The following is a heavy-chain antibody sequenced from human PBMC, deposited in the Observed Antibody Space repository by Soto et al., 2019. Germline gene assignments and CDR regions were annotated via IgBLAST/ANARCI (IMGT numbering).Heavy chain of an antibody. CDR3: AHRGPSGDLGY. CDR1: GFSLSTSGVG. J-gene: IGHJ4*02. CDR2: IYWDDDK. V-gene: IGHV2-5*02. Sequence: QITLKESGPTLVKPTQTLTLTCTFSGFSLSTSGVGVGWIRQPPGKALEWLALIYWDDDKHYSPSLESRLTIPKDTSKNQVVPTMTNMDPVDTAPYYCAHRGPSGDLGYWGQGTLVTVSS. D-gene: IGHD7-27*01.